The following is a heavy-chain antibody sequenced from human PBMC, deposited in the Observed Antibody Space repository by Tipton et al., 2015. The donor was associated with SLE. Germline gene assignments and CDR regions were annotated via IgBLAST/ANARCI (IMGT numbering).Heavy chain of an antibody. CDR1: GFTFSDYY. J-gene: IGHJ4*02. CDR3: ARGLVVKDPRDY. V-gene: IGHV3-11*06. D-gene: IGHD3-22*01. Sequence: SLRLSCAASGFTFSDYYMSWIRQAPGKGLEWVSYISSSSSYTNYADSVKGRFTISRDNAKNSLYLQMNSLRAEDTAVYYCARGLVVKDPRDYWGQGTLVTVSS. CDR2: ISSSSSYT.